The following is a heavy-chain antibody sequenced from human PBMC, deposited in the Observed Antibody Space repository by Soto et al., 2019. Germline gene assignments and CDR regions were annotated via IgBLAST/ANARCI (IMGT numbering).Heavy chain of an antibody. CDR1: VCAFSGFY. J-gene: IGHJ5*02. Sequence: AATXSLTCSFSVCAFSGFYLILIRHSPGKGLEWIGEVHRRGSLNYNPSLKSRVNISQDMSKRQLSLRLTSVTAADTGVYFCERYGSDDYGKKNWLEPWGQGTLVTVYS. D-gene: IGHD4-17*01. CDR3: ERYGSDDYGKKNWLEP. CDR2: VHRRGSL. V-gene: IGHV4-34*01.